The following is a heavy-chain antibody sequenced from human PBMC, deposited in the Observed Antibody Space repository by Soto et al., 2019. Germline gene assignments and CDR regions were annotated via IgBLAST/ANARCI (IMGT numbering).Heavy chain of an antibody. J-gene: IGHJ3*02. CDR3: AKVLSPIQLVAYWAFDI. V-gene: IGHV3-23*01. CDR1: GFTFSSYA. CDR2: ISGSGGST. D-gene: IGHD5-18*01. Sequence: PGGSLRLSCAASGFTFSSYAMSWVRQAPGKGLEWVSAISGSGGSTYYADSVKGRFTISRDNSKNTLYLQMNSLRAEDTAVYYCAKVLSPIQLVAYWAFDIWGQGTMVTVSS.